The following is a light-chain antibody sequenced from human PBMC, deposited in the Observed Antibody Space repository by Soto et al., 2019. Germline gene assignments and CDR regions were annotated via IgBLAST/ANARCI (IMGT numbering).Light chain of an antibody. Sequence: DIVMTQSPDSLAVSLGERATINCKSSQSVLYSSNNKNYLAWYQQKPGQPPKLLIYWASTRESGVPDRISGSGSGTDFTLTISSLQAEDVAVYYCQQYYSTPYTFGQGTKLEIE. J-gene: IGKJ2*01. CDR2: WAS. CDR3: QQYYSTPYT. CDR1: QSVLYSSNNKNY. V-gene: IGKV4-1*01.